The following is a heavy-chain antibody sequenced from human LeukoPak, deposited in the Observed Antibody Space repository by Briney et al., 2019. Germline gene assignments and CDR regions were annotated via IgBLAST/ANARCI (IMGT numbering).Heavy chain of an antibody. CDR3: ARVSVDIVATSVDY. Sequence: PSQTLSLTCTVSGGSISSGGYYWSWIRQHPGQGLEWIGYIYYSGSTYYNPSLKSRVTISVDTSKNQFSLKLSSVTAADTAVYYCARVSVDIVATSVDYWGQGTLVTVSS. J-gene: IGHJ4*02. CDR1: GGSISSGGYY. D-gene: IGHD5-12*01. CDR2: IYYSGST. V-gene: IGHV4-31*03.